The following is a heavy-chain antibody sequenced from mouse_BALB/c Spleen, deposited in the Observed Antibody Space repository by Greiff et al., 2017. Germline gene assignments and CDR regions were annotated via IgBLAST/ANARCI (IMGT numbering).Heavy chain of an antibody. D-gene: IGHD2-10*02. CDR3: ARRVWDYDAMDY. V-gene: IGHV5-9-3*01. CDR1: GFTFSSYA. Sequence: EVHLVESGGGLVKPGGSLKLSCAASGFTFSSYAMSWVRQTPEKRLEWVATISSGGSYTYYPDSVKGRFTISRDNAKNTLYLQMSSLRSEDTAMYYCARRVWDYDAMDYWGQGTSVTVSS. J-gene: IGHJ4*01. CDR2: ISSGGSYT.